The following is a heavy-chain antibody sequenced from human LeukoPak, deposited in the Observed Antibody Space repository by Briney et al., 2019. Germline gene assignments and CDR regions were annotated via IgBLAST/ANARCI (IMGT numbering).Heavy chain of an antibody. D-gene: IGHD2-21*01. CDR1: GYTFTDYY. Sequence: ASVKVSCKAYGYTFTDYYIHWVRQAPGQGLEWMGWINSNSGATNYAQKFQGRVTMTRDTSTSTAYMELSRLRSDDTAVYYCARVPGGAAYDLDHWGQGTLVTVSS. CDR2: INSNSGAT. CDR3: ARVPGGAAYDLDH. J-gene: IGHJ4*02. V-gene: IGHV1-2*02.